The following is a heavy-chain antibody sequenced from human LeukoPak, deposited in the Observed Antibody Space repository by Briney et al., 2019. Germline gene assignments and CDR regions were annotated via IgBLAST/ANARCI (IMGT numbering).Heavy chain of an antibody. D-gene: IGHD3-22*01. J-gene: IGHJ5*02. CDR3: AITLSGYPPWGFDP. CDR2: VYYSGST. Sequence: SETLSLTCTVSGGSISSSSYYWGWIRQPPGKGLEWIGSVYYSGSTYYNPSLKSRVTISVDTSKNQFSLKLSSVTAADTAVYYCAITLSGYPPWGFDPWGQGTLVTVSS. CDR1: GGSISSSSYY. V-gene: IGHV4-39*01.